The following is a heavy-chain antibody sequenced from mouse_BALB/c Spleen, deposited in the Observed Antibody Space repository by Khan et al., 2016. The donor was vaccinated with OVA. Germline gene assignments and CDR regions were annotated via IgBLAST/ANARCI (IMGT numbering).Heavy chain of an antibody. V-gene: IGHV9-3-1*01. CDR2: INTYTGEP. Sequence: QIQLVQSGPELKKPGETVKISCKASGYTFTNYGMNWVLQSPGKALKWMGWINTYTGEPTYDDDFKGRFAFSLETSASTAFLQINNLKNEDTATYYCARPPYFSYTLDYWGQGTSVTVSS. CDR1: GYTFTNYG. CDR3: ARPPYFSYTLDY. D-gene: IGHD2-10*01. J-gene: IGHJ4*01.